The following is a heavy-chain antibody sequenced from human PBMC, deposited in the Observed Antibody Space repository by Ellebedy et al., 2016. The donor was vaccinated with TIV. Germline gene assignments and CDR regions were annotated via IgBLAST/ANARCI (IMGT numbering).Heavy chain of an antibody. D-gene: IGHD3-10*01. V-gene: IGHV3-9*01. CDR1: GFIFDDYA. CDR3: ARAEYGSGSFCDY. Sequence: SLKISCAASGFIFDDYAMHWVRQAPGKGLEWVSGISWNSGAIGYADSVKGRFTISRDNARNSLYLQMNSLRVEDTAFYYCARAEYGSGSFCDYWGQGTLVTVSS. CDR2: ISWNSGAI. J-gene: IGHJ4*02.